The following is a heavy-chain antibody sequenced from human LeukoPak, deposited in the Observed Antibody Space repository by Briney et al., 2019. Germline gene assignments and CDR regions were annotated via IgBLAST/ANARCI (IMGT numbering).Heavy chain of an antibody. CDR1: GYTFTGYY. D-gene: IGHD3-10*01. CDR2: INPNSGGT. CDR3: ARFRAVIDYLIDY. Sequence: ASVKVSCTASGYTFTGYYMHWVRQAPGQGLEWMGWINPNSGGTNYAQKFQGRVTMTRDTSISTAYMELSRLRSDDTAVYYCARFRAVIDYLIDYWGQGTLVTVSS. J-gene: IGHJ4*02. V-gene: IGHV1-2*02.